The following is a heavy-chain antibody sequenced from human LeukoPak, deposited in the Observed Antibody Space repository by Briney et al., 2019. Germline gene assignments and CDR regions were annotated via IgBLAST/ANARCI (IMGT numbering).Heavy chain of an antibody. V-gene: IGHV1-2*02. CDR2: INPNSGGT. CDR1: GYTFTGYY. Sequence: GASVKVSCKASGYTFTGYYMHWVRQAPGQGLEWMGWINPNSGGTNYAQKFQGRVTMTRDTSISTAYMELSRLRSDDTAVYYCARDRWIAARVGASNRYNWFDPWGQGTLVTVSS. D-gene: IGHD6-6*01. J-gene: IGHJ5*02. CDR3: ARDRWIAARVGASNRYNWFDP.